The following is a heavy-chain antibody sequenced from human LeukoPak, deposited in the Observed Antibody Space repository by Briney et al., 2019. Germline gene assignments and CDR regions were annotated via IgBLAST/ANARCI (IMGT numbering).Heavy chain of an antibody. CDR1: GGSISSSSYC. D-gene: IGHD3-10*01. CDR2: IYTSGST. CDR3: ARDRMVRGVIVHDY. J-gene: IGHJ4*02. V-gene: IGHV4-61*02. Sequence: SETLSLTCTVSGGSISSSSYCWGWIRQPPGKGLEWVGRIYTSGSTNYNPSLKSRVTMSVDTSKNHFSLKLSSVTAADTAVYYCARDRMVRGVIVHDYWGQGTLVTVSS.